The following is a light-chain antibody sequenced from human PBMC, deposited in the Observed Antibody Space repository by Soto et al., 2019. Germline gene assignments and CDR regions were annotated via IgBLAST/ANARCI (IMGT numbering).Light chain of an antibody. Sequence: EIVLTQSPGTLSLSPGERATLSCRASQSVSDSSLAWYHQKPGQAPRLLIYGASRRATGIPDTFSGSGSGTDFTLTISRLEPEDFAVYYCQLYGDSPMYTFGQGTQLEIK. CDR3: QLYGDSPMYT. J-gene: IGKJ2*01. CDR1: QSVSDSS. CDR2: GAS. V-gene: IGKV3-20*01.